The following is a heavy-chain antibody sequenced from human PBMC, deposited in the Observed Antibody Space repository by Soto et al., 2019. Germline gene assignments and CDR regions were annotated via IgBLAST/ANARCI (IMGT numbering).Heavy chain of an antibody. Sequence: PGESLTISCKGYAESFSNYWNNSVRQVPGKGLEWMRKIDPSDSYANYSPSFQGHVTISADKSIRTVYMQWSSLKASDTAMYHCARASDWLGFYYGLEVWGQGTTGTGSS. CDR1: AESFSNYW. V-gene: IGHV5-10-1*01. D-gene: IGHD3-9*01. CDR2: IDPSDSYA. CDR3: ARASDWLGFYYGLEV. J-gene: IGHJ6*02.